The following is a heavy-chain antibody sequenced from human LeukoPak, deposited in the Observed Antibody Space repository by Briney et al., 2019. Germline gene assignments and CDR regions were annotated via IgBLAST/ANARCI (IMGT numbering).Heavy chain of an antibody. CDR3: ARLSKWEPRVYFDY. D-gene: IGHD1-26*01. CDR2: INHSEST. Sequence: SETLSLTCAVYGGSFSGYYWSWIRQPPGEGLEWIGEINHSESTNYNPSLKSRVIISVDTSKNQFSLKLSSVTAADTAVYYCARLSKWEPRVYFDYWGQGTLVTVSS. V-gene: IGHV4-34*01. CDR1: GGSFSGYY. J-gene: IGHJ4*02.